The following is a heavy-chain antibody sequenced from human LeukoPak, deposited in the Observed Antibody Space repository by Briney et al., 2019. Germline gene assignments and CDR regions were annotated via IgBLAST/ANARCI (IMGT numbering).Heavy chain of an antibody. D-gene: IGHD2/OR15-2a*01. CDR1: GFTFSSYA. J-gene: IGHJ4*02. CDR3: ASWTTSSSFHFDY. Sequence: GGSLRLPCAASGFTFSSYAMIWVRQAPGRGLEWVSSISGSGGSTYYADSVKGRFSISRDNPKNTLYLQMNSLRAEDTAVYYCASWTTSSSFHFDYWGQGTLVTVSS. CDR2: ISGSGGST. V-gene: IGHV3-23*01.